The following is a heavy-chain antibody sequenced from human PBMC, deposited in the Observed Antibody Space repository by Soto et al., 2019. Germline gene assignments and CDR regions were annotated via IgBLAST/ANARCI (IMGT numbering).Heavy chain of an antibody. J-gene: IGHJ3*02. D-gene: IGHD3-22*01. CDR1: GFTFSSYA. CDR3: AKDGSPLYSRGYYYGHGAFDI. Sequence: GGSLRLSCAASGFTFSSYAMSWVRQAPGKGLEWVSAISGSGGSTYYADSVKGRFTISRDNSKNTLFLKMNSLRAEDTAVYSCAKDGSPLYSRGYYYGHGAFDIWGQGTMVTVSS. CDR2: ISGSGGST. V-gene: IGHV3-23*01.